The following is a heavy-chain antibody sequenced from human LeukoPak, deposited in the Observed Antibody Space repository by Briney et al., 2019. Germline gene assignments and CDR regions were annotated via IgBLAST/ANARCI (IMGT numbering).Heavy chain of an antibody. D-gene: IGHD1-26*01. Sequence: GGSLRLSCAASGFTVNSNHMSWVRQAPGKGLEWVSVTYSGDRTYYADSVKGRFTISRDNSKNTLYLQMNSLRAEDTAMYYCAREGDAFDIWGQGTMVTVSS. CDR3: AREGDAFDI. V-gene: IGHV3-53*01. CDR1: GFTVNSNH. CDR2: TYSGDRT. J-gene: IGHJ3*02.